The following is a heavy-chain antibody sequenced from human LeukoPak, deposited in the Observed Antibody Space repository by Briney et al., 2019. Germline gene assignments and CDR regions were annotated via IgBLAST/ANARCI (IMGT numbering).Heavy chain of an antibody. Sequence: GGSLRLSCAASGFTFTSYTMTWVRQAPGKGLEWVSGISDSGGSTHYADSVKGRFTISRDNAKNSLYLQMNSLRAEDTAVYYCARAKVAAHLYYFDYWGQGTLVTASS. D-gene: IGHD6-6*01. CDR3: ARAKVAAHLYYFDY. CDR2: ISDSGGST. V-gene: IGHV3-23*01. J-gene: IGHJ4*02. CDR1: GFTFTSYT.